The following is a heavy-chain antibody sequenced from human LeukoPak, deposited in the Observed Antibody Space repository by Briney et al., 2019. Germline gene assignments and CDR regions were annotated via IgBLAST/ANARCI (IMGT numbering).Heavy chain of an antibody. V-gene: IGHV1-2*02. CDR1: GYTFTGYY. CDR3: ARGLMVRGPMDV. J-gene: IGHJ6*03. Sequence: ASVKVSCKASGYTFTGYYIHWVRQAPGQGLEWMGRIKPSSGGTNYAQNFQGRVTMTRDTSINTAYMELSRLRSDDTAVYYCARGLMVRGPMDVWGKGTTVTVSS. D-gene: IGHD3-10*01. CDR2: IKPSSGGT.